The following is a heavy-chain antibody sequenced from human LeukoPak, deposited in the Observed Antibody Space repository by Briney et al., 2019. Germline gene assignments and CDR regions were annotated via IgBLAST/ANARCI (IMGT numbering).Heavy chain of an antibody. CDR3: ARDPAPRMAYCGGDCYSPNYYFDY. V-gene: IGHV1-2*02. CDR2: INPNSGGT. J-gene: IGHJ4*02. CDR1: GYTFTGYY. Sequence: ASVKVSCKASGYTFTGYYMHWVRQAPGQGLEWMGWINPNSGGTNYAQKFQGRVTMTRDTSISTAYMELSRLRSDDTAVYYCARDPAPRMAYCGGDCYSPNYYFDYWGQGTLVTVSS. D-gene: IGHD2-21*02.